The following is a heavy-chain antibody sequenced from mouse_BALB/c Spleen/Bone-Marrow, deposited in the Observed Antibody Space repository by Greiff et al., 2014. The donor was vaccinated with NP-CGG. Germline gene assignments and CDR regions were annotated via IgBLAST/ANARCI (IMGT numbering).Heavy chain of an antibody. CDR1: GFTFSSYG. D-gene: IGHD1-2*01. CDR2: INSDGGST. Sequence: EVQLVESGGGLVQPGGSLKLSCAASGFTFSSYGMSWVRQTPDKRLEFVANINSDGGSTYYSDSVKGRFTISRDDAKNTLNLQMSSLKSEDTAMYYCSRGVDHYSWFAYWGQGTLVTVSA. CDR3: SRGVDHYSWFAY. J-gene: IGHJ3*01. V-gene: IGHV5-6-3*01.